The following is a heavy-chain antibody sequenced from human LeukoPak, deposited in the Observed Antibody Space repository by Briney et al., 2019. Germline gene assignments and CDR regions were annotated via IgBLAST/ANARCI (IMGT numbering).Heavy chain of an antibody. CDR1: GFTFGDYA. CDR3: TRDRGAYNLYDY. J-gene: IGHJ4*02. Sequence: GGSLRLSCTASGFTFGDYAMSWIRQAPGKGLEWVGFIRSKAYGETADYAASVKGRFTISRGDSKAIAYLQMNSLKTEDTAVYHCTRDRGAYNLYDYWGQGTLVTVSS. CDR2: IRSKAYGETA. D-gene: IGHD1-1*01. V-gene: IGHV3-49*03.